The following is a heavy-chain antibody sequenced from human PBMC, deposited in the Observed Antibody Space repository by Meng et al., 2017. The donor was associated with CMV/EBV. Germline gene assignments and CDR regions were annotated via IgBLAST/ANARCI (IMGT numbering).Heavy chain of an antibody. J-gene: IGHJ5*02. Sequence: SETLSLTCTVSGGPVSSGSYYWSWIRQPPGKGLEWIGYIYYSGSTNYNPSLKSRVTISVDTSKNQFSLKLSSVTAADTAVYYCARVTGYCSSTSCPNWLDPWGQGTLVTDSS. CDR2: IYYSGST. V-gene: IGHV4-61*01. CDR3: ARVTGYCSSTSCPNWLDP. CDR1: GGPVSSGSYY. D-gene: IGHD2-2*01.